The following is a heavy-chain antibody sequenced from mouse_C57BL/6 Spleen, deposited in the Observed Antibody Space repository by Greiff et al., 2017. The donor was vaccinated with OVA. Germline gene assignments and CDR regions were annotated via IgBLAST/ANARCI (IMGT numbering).Heavy chain of an antibody. CDR1: GFSLTSYG. V-gene: IGHV2-6*01. D-gene: IGHD1-1*01. CDR3: ASYYGGSSAWFAY. J-gene: IGHJ3*01. CDR2: IWGVGST. Sequence: VKLMESGPGLVAPSQSLSITCTVSGFSLTSYGVDWVRQSPGKGLEWLGVIWGVGSTNYNSALKSRLSISKDNSKSQVFLKMNSLQTDDTAMYYCASYYGGSSAWFAYWGQGTLVTVSA.